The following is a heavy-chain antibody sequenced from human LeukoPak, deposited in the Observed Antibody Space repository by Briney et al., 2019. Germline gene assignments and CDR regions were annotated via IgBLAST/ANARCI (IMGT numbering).Heavy chain of an antibody. V-gene: IGHV3-30*02. CDR1: GFTFSIYG. CDR2: IRHDESNN. D-gene: IGHD1-1*01. CDR3: AKDRWATQTTYDAFDI. Sequence: GRSLRLSCAASGFTFSIYGMHWVRQAPGKGLEWVAFIRHDESNNYYADSVKGRFTISRDTSNNTLYLQLNSLRAEDTAVYYCAKDRWATQTTYDAFDIWGQGTMVTVSS. J-gene: IGHJ3*02.